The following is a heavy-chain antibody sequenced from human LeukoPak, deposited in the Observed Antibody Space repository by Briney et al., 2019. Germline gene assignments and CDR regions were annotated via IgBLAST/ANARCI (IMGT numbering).Heavy chain of an antibody. Sequence: SVKVSCKASGGTFSSYAISWVRQAPGQGLEWMGRIIPILGIANYAQKFQGRVTITADKSTSTAYMELSSLRSEDTAVYYCARVSLEGGSYLLSRPLDYWGQGTLVTVSS. J-gene: IGHJ4*02. CDR1: GGTFSSYA. CDR2: IIPILGIA. V-gene: IGHV1-69*04. D-gene: IGHD1-26*01. CDR3: ARVSLEGGSYLLSRPLDY.